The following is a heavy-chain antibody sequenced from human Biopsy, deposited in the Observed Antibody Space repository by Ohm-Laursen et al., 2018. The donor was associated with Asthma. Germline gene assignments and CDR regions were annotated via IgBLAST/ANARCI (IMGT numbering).Heavy chain of an antibody. J-gene: IGHJ6*02. CDR3: ARASVVKHYYYYGMDV. CDR1: GFSVSSNY. Sequence: SLRLSCAASGFSVSSNYMSWVRQAPGKGLEWVSVVYSGGSTYYADSVKGRFTTSRDNSQNTLDLHMNRLTFEDTAVYYCARASVVKHYYYYGMDVWGPGTTVTVFS. V-gene: IGHV3-53*05. CDR2: VYSGGST.